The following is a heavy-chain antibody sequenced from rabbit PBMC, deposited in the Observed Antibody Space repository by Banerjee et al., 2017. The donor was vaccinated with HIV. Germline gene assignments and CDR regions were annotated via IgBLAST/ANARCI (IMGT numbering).Heavy chain of an antibody. D-gene: IGHD3-1*01. V-gene: IGHV1S25*01. CDR1: GIDISRYN. CDR3: ARDWNDGAFNL. J-gene: IGHJ4*01. CDR2: IHYDGRT. Sequence: QQQLEESGGGLVKPGGTLTLTCKASGIDISRYNIQWVRQSPEKGLEYIGYIHYDGRTYYASWVNGRFTISKTSSTTVTLQMTSLTAADTATYFCARDWNDGAFNLWGPGTLVTVS.